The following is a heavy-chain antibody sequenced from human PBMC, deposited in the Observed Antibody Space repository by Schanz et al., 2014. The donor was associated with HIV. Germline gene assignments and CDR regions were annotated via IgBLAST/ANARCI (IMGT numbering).Heavy chain of an antibody. D-gene: IGHD2-15*01. V-gene: IGHV1-2*02. Sequence: QVQLVQSGAEVKKPGSSVKVSCKASGGTFSSYAFSWVRQAPGQGLEWMGWINPNSGDTDYAQKFQGRVTMTRDTSISTAYMELSRLRSDDTAVYYCARGRSGYCSGGSCPYGRYYFDYWGQGTLVTVSS. CDR1: GGTFSSYA. CDR2: INPNSGDT. CDR3: ARGRSGYCSGGSCPYGRYYFDY. J-gene: IGHJ4*02.